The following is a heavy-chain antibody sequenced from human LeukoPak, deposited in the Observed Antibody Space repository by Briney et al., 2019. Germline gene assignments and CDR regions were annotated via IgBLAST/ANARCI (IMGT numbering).Heavy chain of an antibody. CDR2: ISYTSEYI. V-gene: IGHV3-21*01. CDR3: AKDQDVAAAGTWGSIDY. CDR1: GFTFSSYS. J-gene: IGHJ4*02. D-gene: IGHD6-13*01. Sequence: GGSLRLSCAASGFTFSSYSMNWVRQAPGKGLEWVSSISYTSEYIYYADLVKGRFTTSRDNAKNSLDLQMNSLRAEDTAVYYCAKDQDVAAAGTWGSIDYWGQGTLVTVSS.